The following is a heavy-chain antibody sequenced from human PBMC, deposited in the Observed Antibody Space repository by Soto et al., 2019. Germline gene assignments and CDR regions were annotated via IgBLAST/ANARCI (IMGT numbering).Heavy chain of an antibody. CDR2: IDWDDDK. D-gene: IGHD6-19*01. J-gene: IGHJ6*02. V-gene: IGHV2-70*11. Sequence: SGPTLVNPTQTLTLTCTFSGFSLSTSGMCVSWIRQPPGKALEWLARIDWDDDKYYSTPLKTRLTISKDTSKNQVVLTMTNMDPVDTATYYCARLKAVAGTMYYYGMDVWGQGTTVTVSS. CDR1: GFSLSTSGMC. CDR3: ARLKAVAGTMYYYGMDV.